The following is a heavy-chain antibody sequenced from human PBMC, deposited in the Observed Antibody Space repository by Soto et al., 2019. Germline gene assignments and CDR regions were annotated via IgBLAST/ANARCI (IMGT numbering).Heavy chain of an antibody. D-gene: IGHD6-13*01. J-gene: IGHJ4*02. V-gene: IGHV4-59*01. CDR2: VYNSGST. CDR1: GGSISSNY. CDR3: ARYRREAVAGYTLDN. Sequence: SGTLSLTCTVSGGSISSNYWTWIRQPPGKGLEWIGYVYNSGSTNYNPSLKSRVTISEDTSKSQFSLKVNSMTAADTAVYYCARYRREAVAGYTLDNWGQGILVTVSS.